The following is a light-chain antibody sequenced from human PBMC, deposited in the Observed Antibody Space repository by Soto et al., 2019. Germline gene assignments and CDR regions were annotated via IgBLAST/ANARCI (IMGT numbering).Light chain of an antibody. Sequence: DIQMTQSPSSLSPSVGDRVTITCRASQGVSNELAWYKQKPGKGPKLLIYATSTLQSGVPSRFSGSGSGTDFTLTISSLQPEDVATCYCQKYNSAPRTFGQGTKVEIK. CDR2: ATS. CDR3: QKYNSAPRT. J-gene: IGKJ1*01. CDR1: QGVSNE. V-gene: IGKV1-27*01.